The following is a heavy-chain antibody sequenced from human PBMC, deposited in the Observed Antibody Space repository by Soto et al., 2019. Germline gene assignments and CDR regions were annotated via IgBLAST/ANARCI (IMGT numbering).Heavy chain of an antibody. Sequence: VQLVQSGAEVKKPGASVKVSCKASGYTFTSYAMHWVRQAPGQRLEWMGWINAGNGNTKYSQKFQGRVTITRDTSASTAYMELSSLRSEDTAVYYCARETHCSSTSCLYYYYGMDVWGQGTTVTVSS. D-gene: IGHD2-2*01. CDR2: INAGNGNT. J-gene: IGHJ6*02. CDR3: ARETHCSSTSCLYYYYGMDV. V-gene: IGHV1-3*01. CDR1: GYTFTSYA.